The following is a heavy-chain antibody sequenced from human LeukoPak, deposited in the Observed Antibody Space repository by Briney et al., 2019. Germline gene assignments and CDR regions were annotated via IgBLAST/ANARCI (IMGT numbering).Heavy chain of an antibody. D-gene: IGHD3-22*01. CDR2: INSDGSST. Sequence: PGGSLRLSCAASGFTFSSYWMHWVRQAPGKGLVWVSRINSDGSSTSYADSVKGRFPISRDNAKNTLYLQMKSLRAEDTAVYYCARGPLLHYDSSGSQYNWFDPWGQGTLVTVSS. CDR1: GFTFSSYW. CDR3: ARGPLLHYDSSGSQYNWFDP. J-gene: IGHJ5*02. V-gene: IGHV3-74*01.